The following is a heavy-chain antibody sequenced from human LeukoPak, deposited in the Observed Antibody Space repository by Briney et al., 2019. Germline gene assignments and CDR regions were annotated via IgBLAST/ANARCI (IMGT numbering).Heavy chain of an antibody. CDR2: INSDGSST. V-gene: IGHV3-74*01. CDR3: VRDVWGDRDGFFEC. D-gene: IGHD2-21*01. CDR1: GFTFSSYW. Sequence: GGSLRLSCAASGFTFSSYWMHWVRQAPGKGLVWVSRINSDGSSTTYADSVTGRFTMSRDNAKNTVSLQMNSLTAEDTAVYYCVRDVWGDRDGFFECWGQGTLVTVSS. J-gene: IGHJ4*02.